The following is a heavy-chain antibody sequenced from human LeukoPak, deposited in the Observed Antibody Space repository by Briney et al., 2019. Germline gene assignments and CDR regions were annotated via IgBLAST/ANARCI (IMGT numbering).Heavy chain of an antibody. Sequence: SVKVSCKASGYTFTGYYMHWVRQAPGQGLEWMGLINPNGRSTSYAQKFQGRVTMTRDTSTSTVYMELSSLRSEDTAVYYCARDPTPDYGYGHYWGQGTLVTVSS. D-gene: IGHD4/OR15-4a*01. CDR3: ARDPTPDYGYGHY. V-gene: IGHV1-46*01. J-gene: IGHJ4*02. CDR2: INPNGRST. CDR1: GYTFTGYY.